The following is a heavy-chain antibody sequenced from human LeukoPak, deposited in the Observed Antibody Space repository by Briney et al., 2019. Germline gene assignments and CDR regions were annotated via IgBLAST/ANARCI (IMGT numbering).Heavy chain of an antibody. J-gene: IGHJ3*02. D-gene: IGHD2-21*02. CDR1: GGTFSSYA. V-gene: IGHV1-69*13. CDR2: IIPISGTA. CDR3: ARDGLAYCGGDCYDAFDI. Sequence: ASVTVSCKASGGTFSSYAISWVRQAPGQGLEWMGGIIPISGTANYAQKFQGRVTITADESTSTAYMELSSLRSEDTAVYYCARDGLAYCGGDCYDAFDIWGQGTMVTVSS.